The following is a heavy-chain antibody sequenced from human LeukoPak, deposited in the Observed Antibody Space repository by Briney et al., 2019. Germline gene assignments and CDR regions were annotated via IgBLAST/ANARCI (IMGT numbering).Heavy chain of an antibody. Sequence: EPSETLSLTCAVYGGSFSGYYWSWIRQPPGKGLEWIGEINHSGSTNYKPSLKSRVTISVDTSKNQFSLKLSSVTAADTAVYYCARFIGSGWYGNWFDPWGQGTLVTVSS. J-gene: IGHJ5*02. D-gene: IGHD6-19*01. V-gene: IGHV4-34*01. CDR3: ARFIGSGWYGNWFDP. CDR1: GGSFSGYY. CDR2: INHSGST.